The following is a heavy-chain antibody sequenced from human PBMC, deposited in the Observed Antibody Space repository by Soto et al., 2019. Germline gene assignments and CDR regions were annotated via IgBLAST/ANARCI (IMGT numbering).Heavy chain of an antibody. Sequence: ASVKVSCKASGYTFTIYYMHWVRQAPGQGLEWMGIINPSGGSTSYAQKFQGRVTMTRDTSTSTVYMELSSLRSEDTAVYYCARGFAFWSGYPYYYYGMDVWGQGTTVTVSS. J-gene: IGHJ6*02. CDR2: INPSGGST. D-gene: IGHD3-3*01. CDR1: GYTFTIYY. V-gene: IGHV1-46*01. CDR3: ARGFAFWSGYPYYYYGMDV.